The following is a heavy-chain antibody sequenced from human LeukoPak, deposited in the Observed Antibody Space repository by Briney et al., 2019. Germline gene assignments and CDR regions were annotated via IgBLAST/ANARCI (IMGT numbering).Heavy chain of an antibody. V-gene: IGHV4-59*01. CDR3: ARDLRDSSAWFDP. J-gene: IGHJ5*02. CDR2: IFYSGST. Sequence: PSETLSLTCTVSRGSISSYYWSWIRQPPGKGLEWIGYIFYSGSTNYNPSLKSRVTISVDTSKKQFSLKLSSVTAADTAVYYCARDLRDSSAWFDPWGQGTLVTVSS. D-gene: IGHD6-25*01. CDR1: RGSISSYY.